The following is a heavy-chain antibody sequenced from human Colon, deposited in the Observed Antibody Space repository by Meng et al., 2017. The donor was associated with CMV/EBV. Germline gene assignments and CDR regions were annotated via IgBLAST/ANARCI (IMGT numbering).Heavy chain of an antibody. CDR1: GGSIRGYY. D-gene: IGHD3-10*01. Sequence: QVQLQESGPGLVKPSXXLSLTCTVSGGSIRGYYWTWIRQVAGKGLEWIGRISGSGITDDNPSLRSRVTMSLDTSKNQLSLKVTSVTAADTAVYYCARAGARGVPVDYWGQGSLVTVS. J-gene: IGHJ4*02. CDR3: ARAGARGVPVDY. CDR2: ISGSGIT. V-gene: IGHV4-4*07.